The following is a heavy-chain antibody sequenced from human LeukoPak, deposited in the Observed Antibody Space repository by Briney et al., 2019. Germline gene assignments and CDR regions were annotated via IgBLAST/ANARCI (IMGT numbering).Heavy chain of an antibody. CDR2: IYYSGST. V-gene: IGHV4-59*01. CDR1: GGSISSYY. D-gene: IGHD3/OR15-3a*01. Sequence: SETLSLTCTVSGGSISSYYWSWIRQPPGKGLEWIGYIYYSGSTNYNPSLKSRVTISVDTSKNQFSLKLSSVTAADTAVYYCAGHTGWTKPFDIWGQGTMVTVSS. J-gene: IGHJ3*02. CDR3: AGHTGWTKPFDI.